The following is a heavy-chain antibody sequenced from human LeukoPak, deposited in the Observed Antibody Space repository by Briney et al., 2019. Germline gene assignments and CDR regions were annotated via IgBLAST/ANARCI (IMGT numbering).Heavy chain of an antibody. J-gene: IGHJ3*02. CDR1: GYTFTSYY. Sequence: ASVKVSCKASGYTFTSYYMHWVRQAPGQGLEWMGWINPNSGGTNYAQKFQGRVTMTRDTSISTAYMELSRLRSDDTAVYYCARCTNTYYYDSSGYYAAFDIWGQGTMVTVSS. CDR2: INPNSGGT. CDR3: ARCTNTYYYDSSGYYAAFDI. V-gene: IGHV1-2*02. D-gene: IGHD3-22*01.